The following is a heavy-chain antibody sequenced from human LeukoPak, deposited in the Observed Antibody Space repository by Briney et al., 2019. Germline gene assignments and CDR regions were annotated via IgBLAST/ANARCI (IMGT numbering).Heavy chain of an antibody. CDR1: GFIFSSYW. CDR3: ASIGYEDDY. V-gene: IGHV3-7*01. J-gene: IGHJ4*02. Sequence: GGSLRLSCAASGFIFSSYWMSWVRQAPGKGLEWVANIKQDGSEKYYVDSVKGRFTISRDNAKNSLYLQMNSLRAEDTAVYYCASIGYEDDYWGQGTLVTVSS. CDR2: IKQDGSEK. D-gene: IGHD2-15*01.